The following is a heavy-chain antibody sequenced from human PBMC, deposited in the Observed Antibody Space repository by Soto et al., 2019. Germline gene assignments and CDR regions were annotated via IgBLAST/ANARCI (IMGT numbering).Heavy chain of an antibody. Sequence: GASVKVSCKASGYTFTSYDINWVRQATGQGLEWMGWMNPNSGNTGYAQKFQGRVAMTRNTSISTAYMELSSLRSEDTAVYYCARGRDCTNGVCYWHYFDYWGQGTLVTVSS. CDR1: GYTFTSYD. D-gene: IGHD2-8*01. V-gene: IGHV1-8*01. J-gene: IGHJ4*02. CDR2: MNPNSGNT. CDR3: ARGRDCTNGVCYWHYFDY.